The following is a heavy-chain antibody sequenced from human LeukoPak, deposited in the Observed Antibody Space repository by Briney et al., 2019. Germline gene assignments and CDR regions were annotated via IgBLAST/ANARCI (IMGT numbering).Heavy chain of an antibody. D-gene: IGHD5-18*01. Sequence: GGSLRLSCAASGFTFSSYWMHWVCQALGKGRVWVSRINSDGSSTSYADSVKGRFTISRDNAKNTLYLQMNSLRAEDTAVYYCARGIQLWPPGMDVWGQGTTVTVSS. CDR2: INSDGSST. CDR3: ARGIQLWPPGMDV. J-gene: IGHJ6*02. CDR1: GFTFSSYW. V-gene: IGHV3-74*01.